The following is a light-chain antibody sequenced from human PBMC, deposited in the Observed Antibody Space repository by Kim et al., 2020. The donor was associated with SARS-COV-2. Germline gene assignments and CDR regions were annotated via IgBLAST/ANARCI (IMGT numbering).Light chain of an antibody. CDR1: SLRSYY. V-gene: IGLV3-19*01. J-gene: IGLJ3*02. CDR2: GKN. Sequence: SSDLTQDPAVSVALGHTVRITCQGDSLRSYYASWYQQKPGQAPVVVIHGKNNRPSGITDRFSGSSSGNTASLTITGAQAEDEADYYCNSRDSTGKQLVFG. CDR3: NSRDSTGKQLV.